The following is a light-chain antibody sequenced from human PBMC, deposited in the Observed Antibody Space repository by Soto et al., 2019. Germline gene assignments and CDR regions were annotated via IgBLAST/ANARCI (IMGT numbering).Light chain of an antibody. V-gene: IGLV2-14*01. CDR2: AVS. CDR3: AAWDDSLNGPV. J-gene: IGLJ2*01. Sequence: QSALTQPASVSGSPGQSITISCTGTSSDVGGYAYVSWYQQYPGKAPKLVISAVSNRPSGVSHRFSGSRSGNTASLTISGLQAEDEADYYCAAWDDSLNGPVFGGGTKLTVL. CDR1: SSDVGGYAY.